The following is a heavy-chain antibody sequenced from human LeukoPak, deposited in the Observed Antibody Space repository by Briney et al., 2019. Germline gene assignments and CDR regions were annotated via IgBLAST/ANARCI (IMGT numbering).Heavy chain of an antibody. D-gene: IGHD3-10*01. Sequence: SETLSLTCAVYGGSFSGYYWNWIRQPPGKGLEWIGEMNHGGSTNYNPSLKSRVTISVDTSKNQFSLKLRSVTAADTAVYYCARRFGRKFGERFYYYHYMDVWGKGTTVTISS. CDR1: GGSFSGYY. J-gene: IGHJ6*03. CDR3: ARRFGRKFGERFYYYHYMDV. V-gene: IGHV4-34*01. CDR2: MNHGGST.